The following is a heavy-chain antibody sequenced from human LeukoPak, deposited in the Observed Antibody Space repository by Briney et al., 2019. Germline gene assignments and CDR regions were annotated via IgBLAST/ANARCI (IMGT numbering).Heavy chain of an antibody. Sequence: GGSLRLSCAASGFTFSSYEMNWVRQAPGKGLEWVSYISSSGSTIYYADSVKGRFTISRDNAKNSLYLQMNSLRAEDTAVYYCASDIRTSKVRTTVNNYWGQGTLVTVSS. CDR3: ASDIRTSKVRTTVNNY. J-gene: IGHJ4*02. D-gene: IGHD4-17*01. CDR1: GFTFSSYE. CDR2: ISSSGSTI. V-gene: IGHV3-48*03.